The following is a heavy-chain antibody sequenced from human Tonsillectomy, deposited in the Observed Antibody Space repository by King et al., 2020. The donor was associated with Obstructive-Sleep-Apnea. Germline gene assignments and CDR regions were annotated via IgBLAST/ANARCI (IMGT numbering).Heavy chain of an antibody. J-gene: IGHJ3*02. D-gene: IGHD3-3*01. CDR1: GFTVSSNY. CDR2: IYSGGST. Sequence: VQLVESGGGLVQPGGSLRLSCAASGFTVSSNYMSWVRQAPGKGLEWVSVIYSGGSTYYADSVKGRFTISRHNSKNTLYLQMNSLRAEDTAVYYCASLYYDFWSGPTTRQSDAFDIWGQGTMVTVSS. V-gene: IGHV3-53*04. CDR3: ASLYYDFWSGPTTRQSDAFDI.